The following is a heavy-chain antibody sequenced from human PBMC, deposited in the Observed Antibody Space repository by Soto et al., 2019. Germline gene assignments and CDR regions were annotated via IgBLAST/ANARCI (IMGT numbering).Heavy chain of an antibody. CDR2: IKSRAESETT. V-gene: IGHV3-15*01. CDR1: GFTFSNVW. D-gene: IGHD6-13*01. Sequence: GGSLRLSCAASGFTFSNVWMSWVRQRPGKGLEWLGRIKSRAESETTDYASPARGRFIISRDDSKDMLYLQLNSLKSEDTGVYYCVTVLPHANSWFDYWGQGTPVTVSS. J-gene: IGHJ4*02. CDR3: VTVLPHANSWFDY.